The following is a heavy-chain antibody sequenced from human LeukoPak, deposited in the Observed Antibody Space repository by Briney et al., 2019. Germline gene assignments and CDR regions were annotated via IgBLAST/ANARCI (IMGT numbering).Heavy chain of an antibody. J-gene: IGHJ4*02. Sequence: PGGSLRLSCAASGFTFSSYDMHWVRQATGKGLEWVSAIGTAGDTYYPGSVKGRFTISRENAKNSLYLQMNSLRAGDTAVYYCARGGPYSGSYFGYWGQGTLVTVSS. D-gene: IGHD1-26*01. V-gene: IGHV3-13*01. CDR3: ARGGPYSGSYFGY. CDR1: GFTFSSYD. CDR2: IGTAGDT.